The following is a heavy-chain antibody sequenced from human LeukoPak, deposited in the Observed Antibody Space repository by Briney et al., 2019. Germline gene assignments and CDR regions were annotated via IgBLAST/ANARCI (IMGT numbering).Heavy chain of an antibody. CDR2: ISSSGSTI. Sequence: HPGGSLRLSCAASGFTFSSFEMNWVRQAPGKGLEWVSYISSSGSTIYYADSVKGRFTISRDNAKNSLYLQMNSLRAEDTAVYYCARDAEVGYFDSSNFYDYWGQGTLVTVSS. CDR1: GFTFSSFE. V-gene: IGHV3-48*03. J-gene: IGHJ4*02. D-gene: IGHD3-22*01. CDR3: ARDAEVGYFDSSNFYDY.